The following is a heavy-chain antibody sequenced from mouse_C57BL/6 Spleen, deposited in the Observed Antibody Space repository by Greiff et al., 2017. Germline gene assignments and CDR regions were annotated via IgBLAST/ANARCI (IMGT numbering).Heavy chain of an antibody. D-gene: IGHD2-5*01. Sequence: QVQLKESGPGLVQPSQSLSITCTVSGFSLTSYGVHWVRQSPGKGLEWLGVIWRGGSTDYNAAFMSRLSITKDNSKSQVFFKMNSLQADDTAIYYCAKNSYSNYVKAMGYWGQGASVTVSS. CDR3: AKNSYSNYVKAMGY. CDR2: IWRGGST. J-gene: IGHJ4*01. CDR1: GFSLTSYG. V-gene: IGHV2-5*01.